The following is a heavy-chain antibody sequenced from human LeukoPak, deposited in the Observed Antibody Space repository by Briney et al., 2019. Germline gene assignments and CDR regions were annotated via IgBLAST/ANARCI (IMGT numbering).Heavy chain of an antibody. CDR2: IYWDDDK. J-gene: IGHJ4*02. CDR1: GFSLSTSGVG. V-gene: IGHV2-5*02. D-gene: IGHD3-3*01. Sequence: SGPTLVNPTQTLTLTCTFSGFSLSTSGVGVGWIRQPPGKPLEWHALIYWDDDKRYSPSLKSRLTITKDTSKHQVVLTMTNMDPVDTATYYCAHSFRFLEWLIIDYWGQGTLVTVSS. CDR3: AHSFRFLEWLIIDY.